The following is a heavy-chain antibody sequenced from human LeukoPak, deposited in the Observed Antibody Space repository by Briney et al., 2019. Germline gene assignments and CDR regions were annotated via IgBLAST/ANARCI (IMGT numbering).Heavy chain of an antibody. CDR2: ISSSSSYI. D-gene: IGHD5-18*01. Sequence: GGSLRLSCAASGFTFSSYSMNWVRQAPGKGLEWVSSISSSSSYIYYADSVKGRFTISRDNAKNSLYLQMNSLRAEDTAVYYCARDWVQLLQRDAFDIWGQGTMVTVSS. CDR3: ARDWVQLLQRDAFDI. J-gene: IGHJ3*02. V-gene: IGHV3-21*01. CDR1: GFTFSSYS.